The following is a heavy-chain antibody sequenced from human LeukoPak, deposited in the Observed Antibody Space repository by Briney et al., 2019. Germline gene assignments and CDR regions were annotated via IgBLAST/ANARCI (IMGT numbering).Heavy chain of an antibody. CDR1: GYTFTSYG. CDR3: ATEGYSYGRMGY. CDR2: ISAYNGNT. J-gene: IGHJ4*02. D-gene: IGHD5-18*01. Sequence: ASVKVSCKASGYTFTSYGISWVRQAPGQGLEWMGWISAYNGNTIYAQKFQGRVTMTEDTSTDTAYMELSSLRSEDTAVYYCATEGYSYGRMGYWGQGTLVTVSS. V-gene: IGHV1-18*01.